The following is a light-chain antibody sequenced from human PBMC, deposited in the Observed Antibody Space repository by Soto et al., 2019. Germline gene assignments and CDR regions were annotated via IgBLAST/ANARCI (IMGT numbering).Light chain of an antibody. CDR2: AAS. V-gene: IGKV1-39*01. CDR3: QQGYSTRACD. J-gene: IGKJ3*01. Sequence: DIQMTQSPSSLSASVGDRVTITCRASESISRHLNWYQQKPGKAPNLLIYAASTLQNGLPPRFSVSEPCSDFTLTIITLQTKDWATDSCQQGYSTRACDFGRG. CDR1: ESISRH.